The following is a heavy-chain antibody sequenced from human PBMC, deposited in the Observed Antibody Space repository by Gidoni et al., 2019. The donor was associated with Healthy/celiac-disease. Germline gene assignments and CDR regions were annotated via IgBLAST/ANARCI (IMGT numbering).Heavy chain of an antibody. J-gene: IGHJ4*02. CDR1: GGSISSSRYY. CDR2: IYYSGCT. Sequence: QLQLQESGPGLVKPSETLSLTCTVSGGSISSSRYYWGWIRQPPGKGLEWIGSIYYSGCTYYSPSLKSRVTISVDTSKNQFALKLSYVTAADTAVYYCARGSGWSDDFDYWGQGTLVTVSS. D-gene: IGHD6-19*01. CDR3: ARGSGWSDDFDY. V-gene: IGHV4-39*01.